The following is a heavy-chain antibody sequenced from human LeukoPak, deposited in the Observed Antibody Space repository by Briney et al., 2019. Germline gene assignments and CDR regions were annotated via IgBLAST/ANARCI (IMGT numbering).Heavy chain of an antibody. Sequence: ASVKVSCKASGYTFTSYGISWVRQAPGQGLEWMGWISAYNGNTNYAQKLQGRVTMTTDTSTSTAYMELRSLRSDDTAVYYCATSTRPYYYYGMDVWGQGTAATVSS. CDR1: GYTFTSYG. J-gene: IGHJ6*02. CDR2: ISAYNGNT. D-gene: IGHD3-3*02. CDR3: ATSTRPYYYYGMDV. V-gene: IGHV1-18*01.